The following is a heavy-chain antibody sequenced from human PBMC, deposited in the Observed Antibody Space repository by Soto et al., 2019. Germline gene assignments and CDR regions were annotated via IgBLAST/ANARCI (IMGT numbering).Heavy chain of an antibody. CDR2: ISSSGGST. CDR1: GCTFSSYP. Sequence: LXRFCAASGCTFSSYPMSWGRQAPGKGLEWVSAISSSGGSTYYADSVKGRFTITRDNSKNTLYLQMNSLRVEDTDVYYCATTFVWLPLNPFDYWGQGTLVTVSS. D-gene: IGHD3-9*01. V-gene: IGHV3-23*01. J-gene: IGHJ4*02. CDR3: ATTFVWLPLNPFDY.